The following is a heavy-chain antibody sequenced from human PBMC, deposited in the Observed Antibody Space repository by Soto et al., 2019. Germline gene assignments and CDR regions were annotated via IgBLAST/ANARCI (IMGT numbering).Heavy chain of an antibody. CDR3: ASEAIAAAAVYGMDV. V-gene: IGHV1-3*05. CDR2: INAGNGNT. Sequence: QVQLVQSGAEEKKPGASVKVSCKASGYTFTRYVMHWVRQAPGQRLEWMGGINAGNGNTKYSQKFQGRVTITRDTSASTAYMELSSLRSEDTAVYYCASEAIAAAAVYGMDVWGQGTTVTVSS. D-gene: IGHD6-13*01. CDR1: GYTFTRYV. J-gene: IGHJ6*02.